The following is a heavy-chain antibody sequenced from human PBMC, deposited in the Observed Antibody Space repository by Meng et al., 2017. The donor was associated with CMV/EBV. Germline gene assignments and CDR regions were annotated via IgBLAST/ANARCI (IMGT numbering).Heavy chain of an antibody. J-gene: IGHJ4*02. Sequence: GESLKISCAASGFTFSSYAMIWVRPAPGKGLEWVSVIYSGGSSTYYADSVKGRLTISRDNSKNTLYLQMNSLRAEDTAVYYCATTSVDYFDYWGQGTLVTVSS. CDR1: GFTFSSYA. V-gene: IGHV3-23*03. CDR2: IYSGGSST. D-gene: IGHD5/OR15-5a*01. CDR3: ATTSVDYFDY.